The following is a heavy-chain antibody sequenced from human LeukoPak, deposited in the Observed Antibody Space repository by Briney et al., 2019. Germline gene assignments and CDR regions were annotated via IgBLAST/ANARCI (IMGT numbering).Heavy chain of an antibody. D-gene: IGHD4-23*01. CDR3: ARDHYGGNSD. J-gene: IGHJ4*02. CDR2: ISYDGSNK. CDR1: GFTFSSYA. V-gene: IGHV3-30*14. Sequence: GGSLRLSCAASGFTFSSYAMHWVRQAPGKGLEWVAVISYDGSNKYYADSVKGRFTISRDNSKNTLYLQMNSLRAEDTAVYYCARDHYGGNSDWGQGTLVTVSS.